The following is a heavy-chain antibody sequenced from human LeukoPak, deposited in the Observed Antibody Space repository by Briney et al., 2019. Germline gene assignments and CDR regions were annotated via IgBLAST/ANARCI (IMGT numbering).Heavy chain of an antibody. D-gene: IGHD3-3*01. CDR3: ARQPTKYYDFWSGLKQWLVMDFDY. CDR2: INPNSGGT. Sequence: GASVKVSCKASGYTFTGYYMHWVRQAPGQGLEWMGWINPNSGGTNYAQKFQGRVTMTGDTSISTAYMELSRLRSDDTAVYYCARQPTKYYDFWSGLKQWLVMDFDYWGQGILVTVSS. V-gene: IGHV1-2*02. CDR1: GYTFTGYY. J-gene: IGHJ4*02.